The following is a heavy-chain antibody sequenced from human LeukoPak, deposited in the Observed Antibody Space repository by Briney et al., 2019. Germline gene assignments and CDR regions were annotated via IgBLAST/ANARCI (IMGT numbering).Heavy chain of an antibody. J-gene: IGHJ4*02. D-gene: IGHD3-9*01. CDR2: IYSGGST. CDR1: GFTVSSNY. Sequence: GGSLRPSCAASGFTVSSNYMSWVRQAPGKGLEWVSVIYSGGSTYYADTVKGRFTISRDNSKNTLYLQMNSLRAEDTAVYYCARDDILTGYDYWGQGTLVTVSS. V-gene: IGHV3-53*01. CDR3: ARDDILTGYDY.